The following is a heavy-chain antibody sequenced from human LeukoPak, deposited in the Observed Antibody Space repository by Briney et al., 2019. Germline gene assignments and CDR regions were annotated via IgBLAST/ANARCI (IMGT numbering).Heavy chain of an antibody. Sequence: GGSLRLSCAASGFTFSDSYMTWVRQAPGKGLEWPSYTSGNSGDTNYADSVKGRFTISRDNAKNSLYLQMNSLRVEDTAVYYCARDPRTVRIWGQGTLVTVSS. V-gene: IGHV3-11*06. J-gene: IGHJ4*02. D-gene: IGHD1-1*01. CDR3: ARDPRTVRI. CDR2: TSGNSGDT. CDR1: GFTFSDSY.